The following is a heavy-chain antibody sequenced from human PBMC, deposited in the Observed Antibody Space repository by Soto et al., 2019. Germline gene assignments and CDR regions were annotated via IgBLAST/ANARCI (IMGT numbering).Heavy chain of an antibody. Sequence: QVQLVESGGGVVQAGRSLRLSCAPYGFTFTSYGFHWVRQAPGKGLEWLALIWYDGSKTYYTDSVKGRFTISRDDSKKMLYLQMDSLRVDDTAVYFCVRDFGTSNYLFDYWGQGTLVTVSS. V-gene: IGHV3-33*01. CDR2: IWYDGSKT. CDR3: VRDFGTSNYLFDY. J-gene: IGHJ4*02. D-gene: IGHD3-9*01. CDR1: GFTFTSYG.